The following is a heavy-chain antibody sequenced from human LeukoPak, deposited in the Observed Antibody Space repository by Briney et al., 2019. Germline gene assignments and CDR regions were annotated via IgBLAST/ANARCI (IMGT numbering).Heavy chain of an antibody. V-gene: IGHV3-11*04. CDR2: ISGSGNTI. J-gene: IGHJ4*02. CDR1: GFTFSDYY. Sequence: PGGSLRLSCAASGFTFSDYYMSWIRQAPGKGLEWVSHISGSGNTIYYADSVKGRFTISRDNAKNSLYLQMNSLRAEDTAVYYCARDYDFWSGSKYYFDYWGQGTLVTVSS. D-gene: IGHD3-3*01. CDR3: ARDYDFWSGSKYYFDY.